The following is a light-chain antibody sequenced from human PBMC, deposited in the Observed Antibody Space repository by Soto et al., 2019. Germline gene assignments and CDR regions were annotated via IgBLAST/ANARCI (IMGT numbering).Light chain of an antibody. V-gene: IGKV1-5*03. Sequence: DIQMTQSPSTLSASVGDTVTITCRASQTIGTWLAWYQQKPAKAPKLLIYKASTLESGVPSRFSGSGSGTEFTLTISGLQADDFATYYRQQYNDLSTFGGGTKVEIK. CDR1: QTIGTW. CDR3: QQYNDLST. CDR2: KAS. J-gene: IGKJ4*02.